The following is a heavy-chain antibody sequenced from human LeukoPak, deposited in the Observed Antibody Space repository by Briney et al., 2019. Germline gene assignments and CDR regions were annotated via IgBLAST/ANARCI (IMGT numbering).Heavy chain of an antibody. CDR3: ARAPDILTGYYPYYYYGMDV. CDR2: INPNSGGT. J-gene: IGHJ6*02. V-gene: IGHV1-2*02. Sequence: ASVKVSCKASGYTFTGNYMHWVRRAPGQGLEWMGWINPNSGGTNYAQKFQGRVTMTRDTSISTAYMELSRLRSDDTAVYYCARAPDILTGYYPYYYYGMDVWGQGTTVTVSS. D-gene: IGHD3-9*01. CDR1: GYTFTGNY.